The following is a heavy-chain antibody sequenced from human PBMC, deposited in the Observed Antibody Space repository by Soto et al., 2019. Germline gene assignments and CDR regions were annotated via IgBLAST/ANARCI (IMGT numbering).Heavy chain of an antibody. D-gene: IGHD4-17*01. J-gene: IGHJ4*02. CDR3: AKARTLRRHYGDYADY. V-gene: IGHV3-30*18. Sequence: GGSLRLSCAASGFTFSSYGMHWVRQAPGKGLEWVAVISYDGSNKYYADSVKGRFTISRDNSKNTLYLQMNSLRAEDTAVYYCAKARTLRRHYGDYADYWGQGTLVTVSS. CDR1: GFTFSSYG. CDR2: ISYDGSNK.